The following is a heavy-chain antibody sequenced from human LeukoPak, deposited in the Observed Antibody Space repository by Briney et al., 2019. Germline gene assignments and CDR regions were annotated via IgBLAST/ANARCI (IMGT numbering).Heavy chain of an antibody. V-gene: IGHV4-39*07. CDR1: GGSISSGGYY. CDR2: IYYSGST. CDR3: ARGKVGSGVPHIGYYFDY. Sequence: SETLSLTCTVSGGSISSGGYYWGWIRQPPGKGLEWIGSIYYSGSTYYNPSLKSRVTISVDTSKNQFSLKLSSVTAADTAVYYRARGKVGSGVPHIGYYFDYWGQGTLVTVSS. J-gene: IGHJ4*02. D-gene: IGHD3-10*01.